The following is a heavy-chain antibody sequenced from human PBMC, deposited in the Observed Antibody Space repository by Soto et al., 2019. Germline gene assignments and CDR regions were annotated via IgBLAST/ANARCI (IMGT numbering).Heavy chain of an antibody. D-gene: IGHD6-6*01. CDR1: GYSFTSYW. J-gene: IGHJ3*02. V-gene: IGHV5-51*01. Sequence: GESLKISCKGSGYSFTSYWIGWVRQMPGKGLEWMGIIYPGDSDTRYSPSFQGQVTISADKSISTAYLQWSSLKASDTAMYYCASRAARLDDAFDIWGQGTMVTVSS. CDR3: ASRAARLDDAFDI. CDR2: IYPGDSDT.